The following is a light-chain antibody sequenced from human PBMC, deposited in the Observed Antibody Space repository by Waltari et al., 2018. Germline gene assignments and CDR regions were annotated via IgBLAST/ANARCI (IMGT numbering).Light chain of an antibody. CDR2: YDS. CDR1: NIESKS. V-gene: IGLV3-21*04. CDR3: QVWDDTTNSGV. J-gene: IGLJ3*02. Sequence: YVVTQSPSVSVAPGKTATLTCGGANIESKSVTWYQQKPGQAPVLVIFYDSDRPSGIPERFSGSNSGNTATLTISWVEAGDEADYHCQVWDDTTNSGVFGGGTRLTVL.